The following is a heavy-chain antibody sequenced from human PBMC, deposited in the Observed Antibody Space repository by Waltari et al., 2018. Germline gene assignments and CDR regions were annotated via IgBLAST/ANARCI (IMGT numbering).Heavy chain of an antibody. CDR2: IKEDGSEK. D-gene: IGHD6-6*01. Sequence: EVQLVESGGGLVQPGGSLSLSCAASGFTFSRYWMSWVRQAPGKGLEWVANIKEDGSEKSYVDSVKGRFTISRDNAKNSLSLQMNSLRAEDTAVYYCARISSTATRDSWGRGTLVTVSS. J-gene: IGHJ4*02. CDR3: ARISSTATRDS. V-gene: IGHV3-7*01. CDR1: GFTFSRYW.